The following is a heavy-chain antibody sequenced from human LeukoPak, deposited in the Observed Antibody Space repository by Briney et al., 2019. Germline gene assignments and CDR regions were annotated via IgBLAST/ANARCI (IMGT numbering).Heavy chain of an antibody. D-gene: IGHD3-10*01. Sequence: GGSLRLSCAASGLTFSSYAMSWVRQAPGKGLEWVSAITGSGGSTYHADSVKGRFTISRGNSKNTLYLQMNSLRAEDTAVYYCAKEFRWFGELTSPQCYYYGMDVWGQGTTVTVSS. V-gene: IGHV3-23*01. J-gene: IGHJ6*02. CDR1: GLTFSSYA. CDR3: AKEFRWFGELTSPQCYYYGMDV. CDR2: ITGSGGST.